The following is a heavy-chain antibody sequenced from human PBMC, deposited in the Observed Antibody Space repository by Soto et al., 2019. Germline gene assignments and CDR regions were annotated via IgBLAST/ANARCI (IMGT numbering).Heavy chain of an antibody. V-gene: IGHV3-23*01. CDR1: GFTFSSYA. CDR2: ISGSGGST. J-gene: IGHJ4*02. Sequence: GGSLRLPCAASGFTFSSYAMSWVRQAPGKGLEWVSAISGSGGSTYYADSVKGRFTISRDNSKNTLYLQMNSLRAEDTAVYYCAKVRRYDILTGYYSFYFDYWGQGTLVTVSS. D-gene: IGHD3-9*01. CDR3: AKVRRYDILTGYYSFYFDY.